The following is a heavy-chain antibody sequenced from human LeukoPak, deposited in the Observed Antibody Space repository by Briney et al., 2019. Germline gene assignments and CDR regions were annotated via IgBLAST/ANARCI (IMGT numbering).Heavy chain of an antibody. Sequence: ASETLSLTCTVSGGSISSYYWSWIRQPPGKGLEWIGEINHSGSTNYNPSLKSRVTISIDTSKNQFSLKLSSVTAADTAVYYCAREGVSLFDYWGQGTLVTVSS. CDR2: INHSGST. J-gene: IGHJ4*02. CDR3: AREGVSLFDY. V-gene: IGHV4-34*01. D-gene: IGHD3-10*01. CDR1: GGSISSYY.